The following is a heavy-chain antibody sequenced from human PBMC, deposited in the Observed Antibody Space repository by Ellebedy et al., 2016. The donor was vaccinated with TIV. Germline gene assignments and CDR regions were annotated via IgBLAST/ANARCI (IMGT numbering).Heavy chain of an antibody. J-gene: IGHJ4*02. CDR3: ARDPVYHDTPSFDY. D-gene: IGHD3-22*01. V-gene: IGHV1-18*04. CDR2: ISGHNGNT. Sequence: AASVKVSCKASGYTFTSYEIHWVRQAPGQGLEWMGWISGHNGNTNYVQNLQGRVTMTTDTSTSTAYMELRSLRPDDTAVYYCARDPVYHDTPSFDYWGQGTLVTVSS. CDR1: GYTFTSYE.